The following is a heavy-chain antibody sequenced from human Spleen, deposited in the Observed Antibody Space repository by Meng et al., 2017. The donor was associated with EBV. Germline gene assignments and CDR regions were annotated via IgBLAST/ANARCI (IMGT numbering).Heavy chain of an antibody. J-gene: IGHJ4*02. D-gene: IGHD6-6*01. CDR1: GYPTDSINW. CDR2: IYQTGST. CDR3: AREGEDSSSQYFDY. Sequence: VHHRHWSPDLLQPSETCPLPSSLPGYPTDSINWGNWVPQPPGKGRECIGEIYQTGSTNYNPSLTSRVSMSVDKSKNSFSLRLSSVTAADTAVYYCAREGEDSSSQYFDYWGQGTLVTVSS. V-gene: IGHV4-4*02.